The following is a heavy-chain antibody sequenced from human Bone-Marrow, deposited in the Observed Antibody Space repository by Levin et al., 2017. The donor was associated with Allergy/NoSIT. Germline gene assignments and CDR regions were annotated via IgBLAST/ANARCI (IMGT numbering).Heavy chain of an antibody. CDR2: IYYSGST. CDR3: AEGGGGY. J-gene: IGHJ4*02. D-gene: IGHD3-16*01. V-gene: IGHV4-59*01. CDR1: GGSITTYY. Sequence: SQTLSLTCTVSGGSITTYYWSWLRQPPGKGLEWIGYIYYSGSTTYNPSLKSRVTISVDTSRNQFSLKLSSVTAADTAVYFCAEGGGGYWGQGTLVTVSS.